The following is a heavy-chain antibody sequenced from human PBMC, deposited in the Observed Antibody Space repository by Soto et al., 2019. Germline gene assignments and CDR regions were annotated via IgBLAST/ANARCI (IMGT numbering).Heavy chain of an antibody. CDR1: GGSISSGGYY. D-gene: IGHD3-22*01. CDR3: ARDSYYYDSSGYYSSSRRAFAI. J-gene: IGHJ3*02. V-gene: IGHV4-31*03. CDR2: IYYSGST. Sequence: SETLSLTCTVSGGSISSGGYYWSWIRQHPGKGLEWIGYIYYSGSTYYNPSLKSRVTISVDTSKNQFSLKLSSVTAADTAVYYCARDSYYYDSSGYYSSSRRAFAIWGQGTMVTVSS.